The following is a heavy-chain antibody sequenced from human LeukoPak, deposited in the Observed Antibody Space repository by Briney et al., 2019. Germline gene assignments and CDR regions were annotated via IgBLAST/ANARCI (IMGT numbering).Heavy chain of an antibody. CDR1: GGSFSGYY. CDR3: AGGRLRFPQTR. Sequence: SETLSLTCAVYGGSFSGYYWSWIRQPPGEGLEWIGEINHSGSTNYNPSLKSRVTISVDTSENQFSLKLSSVTAADTAVYYCAGGRLRFPQTRWGQGTLVTVSS. J-gene: IGHJ4*02. D-gene: IGHD5-12*01. CDR2: INHSGST. V-gene: IGHV4-34*01.